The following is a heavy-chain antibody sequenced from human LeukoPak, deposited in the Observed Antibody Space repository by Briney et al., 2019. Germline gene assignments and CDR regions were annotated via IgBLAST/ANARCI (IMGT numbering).Heavy chain of an antibody. D-gene: IGHD3-22*01. V-gene: IGHV3-33*01. J-gene: IGHJ4*02. CDR1: GFTFSSYG. Sequence: GRSLRLSCAASGFTFSSYGMHWVRQTPGRGLEWLAVIWYDGNRKYYADSVKGRFTISRDTSTNTLYLHMNSLRAEDTALYYCARDIDTSGHYFFDYWSQGTLVTVSS. CDR2: IWYDGNRK. CDR3: ARDIDTSGHYFFDY.